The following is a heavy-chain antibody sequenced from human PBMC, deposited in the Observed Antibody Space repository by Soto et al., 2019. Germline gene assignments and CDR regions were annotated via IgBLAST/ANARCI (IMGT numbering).Heavy chain of an antibody. CDR1: GYTFTSYY. J-gene: IGHJ6*04. CDR3: ARDTRIWSGYDSYYYYGMDV. Sequence: GASVKVSCKASGYTFTSYYMHWVRQAPGQGLEWMGIINPSGGSTSYAQKFQGRVTMTRDTSTSTVYMELSSLRSEDTAVYYCARDTRIWSGYDSYYYYGMDVWGKGTTVTVS. D-gene: IGHD5-12*01. CDR2: INPSGGST. V-gene: IGHV1-46*01.